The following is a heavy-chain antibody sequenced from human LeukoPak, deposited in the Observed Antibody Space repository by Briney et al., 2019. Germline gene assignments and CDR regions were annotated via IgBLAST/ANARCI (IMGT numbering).Heavy chain of an antibody. J-gene: IGHJ6*02. V-gene: IGHV4-59*08. Sequence: SETLSLTCSVSGDSLSIYYWNWIRQSLGKDLGWISYFFYTGTTNYNPSLKSRVSMSVDKSKNLVSLTLRSVTAADSAVYYCAGRTYHYHGLDVWGPGTTVIVSS. CDR3: AGRTYHYHGLDV. D-gene: IGHD3/OR15-3a*01. CDR2: FFYTGTT. CDR1: GDSLSIYY.